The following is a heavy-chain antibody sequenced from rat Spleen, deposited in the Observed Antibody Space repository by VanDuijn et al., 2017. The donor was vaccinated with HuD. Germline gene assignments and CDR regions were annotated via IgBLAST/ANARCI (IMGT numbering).Heavy chain of an antibody. Sequence: QVQLKESGPGLVQPSQTLSLTCTVSGLSLPSNSVSWIRQPPGKGLEWMGVIWGNGDTDYTSGIKSRLSISRDSSKSQVFLRMNSLQTDDTGTYYCTIHPRYWGQGVMVTVSS. CDR1: GLSLPSNS. J-gene: IGHJ2*01. D-gene: IGHD3-1*01. CDR3: TIHPRY. CDR2: IWGNGDT. V-gene: IGHV2-47*01.